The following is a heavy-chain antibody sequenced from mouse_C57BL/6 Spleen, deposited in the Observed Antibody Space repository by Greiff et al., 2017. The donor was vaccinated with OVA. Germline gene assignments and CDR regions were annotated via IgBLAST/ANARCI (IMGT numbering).Heavy chain of an antibody. J-gene: IGHJ2*01. CDR2: IYPRSGNT. D-gene: IGHD1-1*01. V-gene: IGHV1-81*01. Sequence: QVQLKQSGAELARPGASVKLSCKASGYTFTSYGISWVKQRTGQGLEWIGEIYPRSGNTYYNEKFKGKATLTADKSSSTAYMELRSLTSEDSAVYFCASYYGGATYRGYWGQGTTLTVSS. CDR3: ASYYGGATYRGY. CDR1: GYTFTSYG.